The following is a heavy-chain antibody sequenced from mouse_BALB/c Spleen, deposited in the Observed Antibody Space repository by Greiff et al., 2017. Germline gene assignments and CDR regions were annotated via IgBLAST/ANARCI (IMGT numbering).Heavy chain of an antibody. CDR1: GYSITSGYY. CDR3: ARAQLLRGFAY. V-gene: IGHV3-6*02. J-gene: IGHJ3*01. D-gene: IGHD1-1*01. CDR2: ISYDGSN. Sequence: ESGPGLVKPSQSLSLTCSVTGYSITSGYYWNWIRQFPGNKLEWMGYISYDGSNNYNPSLKNRISITRDTSKNQFFLKLNSVTTEDTATYYCARAQLLRGFAYWGQGTLVTVSA.